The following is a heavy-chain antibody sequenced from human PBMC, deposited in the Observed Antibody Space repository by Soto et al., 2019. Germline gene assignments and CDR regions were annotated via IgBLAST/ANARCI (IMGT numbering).Heavy chain of an antibody. CDR3: ASSSIAAAGPCDY. V-gene: IGHV1-18*01. Sequence: QVQLVQSGDEVKQPGASVKVSCKASGSTITGYGISWVRQAPGQGLEWMAWISSHNGNTYYAQNLQGRVTMTTDTSTSTAYMELRSLRSDDTAVYYCASSSIAAAGPCDYWGQGALVTVSS. CDR2: ISSHNGNT. CDR1: GSTITGYG. J-gene: IGHJ4*02. D-gene: IGHD6-13*01.